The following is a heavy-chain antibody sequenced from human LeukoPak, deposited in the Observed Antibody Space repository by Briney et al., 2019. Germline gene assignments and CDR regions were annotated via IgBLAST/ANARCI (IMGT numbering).Heavy chain of an antibody. Sequence: APVKVSCKASGYTFTSYDINWVRQATGQGLEWMGWMNPNSGNTGYAQKFQGRVTMTRNTSISTAYMELSSLRSEDTAVYYCARGGWELLNYYYYMDVWGKGTTVTVSS. CDR1: GYTFTSYD. CDR3: ARGGWELLNYYYYMDV. V-gene: IGHV1-8*01. J-gene: IGHJ6*03. CDR2: MNPNSGNT. D-gene: IGHD1-26*01.